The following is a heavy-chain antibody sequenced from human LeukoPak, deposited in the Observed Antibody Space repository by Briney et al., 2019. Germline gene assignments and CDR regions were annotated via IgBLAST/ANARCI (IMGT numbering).Heavy chain of an antibody. D-gene: IGHD3-9*01. Sequence: GGSLRLSCAASGSTFSSYSMNWVRQAPGKGLEWVSSISSSSSYIYYADSVKGRFTISRDNAKNSLYLQMNSLRAEDTAVYYCARVNILTGYSFDYWGQGTLVTVSS. J-gene: IGHJ4*02. CDR2: ISSSSSYI. CDR1: GSTFSSYS. CDR3: ARVNILTGYSFDY. V-gene: IGHV3-21*01.